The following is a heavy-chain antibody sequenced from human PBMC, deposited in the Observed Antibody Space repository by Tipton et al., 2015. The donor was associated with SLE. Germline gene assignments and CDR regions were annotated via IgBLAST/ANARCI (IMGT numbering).Heavy chain of an antibody. Sequence: TLSLTCTVSGGSIRSYYWSWIRQPPGKGLEWIGYIYNTGSTKYNPSLKSRVTISVDTSKNQVSLRLTSVTAADTAVFYCARHEVAARGGWFDPWGQGTLVTVSS. V-gene: IGHV4-59*08. D-gene: IGHD6-6*01. J-gene: IGHJ5*02. CDR1: GGSIRSYY. CDR2: IYNTGST. CDR3: ARHEVAARGGWFDP.